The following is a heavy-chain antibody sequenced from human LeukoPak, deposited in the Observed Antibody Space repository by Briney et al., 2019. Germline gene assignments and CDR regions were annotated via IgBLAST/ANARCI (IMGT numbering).Heavy chain of an antibody. J-gene: IGHJ4*02. D-gene: IGHD1-1*01. CDR2: ISYDGSNK. V-gene: IGHV3-30*04. CDR3: ANLRKSLWIPEFDY. Sequence: GGSLRLSCAASGSTFSSYAMHWVRQAPGKGLEWVAVISYDGSNKYYADSVKGQFTISRDNSKNTLYLQMNSLRAEDTAVYYCANLRKSLWIPEFDYWDQGTLVTVSS. CDR1: GSTFSSYA.